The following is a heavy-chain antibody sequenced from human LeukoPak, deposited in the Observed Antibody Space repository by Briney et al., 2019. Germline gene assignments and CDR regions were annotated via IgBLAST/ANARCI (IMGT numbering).Heavy chain of an antibody. Sequence: GASVKVSCKASGYTFTGYYMHWVRQAPGQGLEWMGWINPNSGGTNYAQKFQGRVTMTRDTSISTAYMELSRLRSEDTAAYYCASNYYGSWSYYSFDPWGQGTLVTVSS. J-gene: IGHJ5*02. CDR1: GYTFTGYY. D-gene: IGHD3-10*01. CDR3: ASNYYGSWSYYSFDP. CDR2: INPNSGGT. V-gene: IGHV1-2*02.